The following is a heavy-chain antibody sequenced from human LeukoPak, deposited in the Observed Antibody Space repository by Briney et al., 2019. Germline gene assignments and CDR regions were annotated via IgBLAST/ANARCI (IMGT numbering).Heavy chain of an antibody. Sequence: GESLRLSCVASGFTFSDYYMSWIRQAPGKGLEWVSYISSSGSTKYYADSVKGRLTISRDNAKNSLYLQMNSLRVEDTAVYYCAREGGYNVYFDYWGQGTLVTVSS. V-gene: IGHV3-11*01. D-gene: IGHD5-24*01. J-gene: IGHJ4*02. CDR1: GFTFSDYY. CDR2: ISSSGSTK. CDR3: AREGGYNVYFDY.